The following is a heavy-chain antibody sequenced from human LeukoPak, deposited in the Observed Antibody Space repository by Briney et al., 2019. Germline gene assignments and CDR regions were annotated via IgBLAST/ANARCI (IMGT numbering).Heavy chain of an antibody. CDR2: INHSGST. CDR3: ARQGYSSGSYYFDY. Sequence: SETLSLTCAVYGGSFSGYYWSWIRQPPGKGLEWIGEINHSGSTNYNPSLKSRVTISVDTSKNQFSLKLSSVTAADTAVYYCARQGYSSGSYYFDYWGQGTLVTVSS. J-gene: IGHJ4*02. D-gene: IGHD6-19*01. CDR1: GGSFSGYY. V-gene: IGHV4-34*01.